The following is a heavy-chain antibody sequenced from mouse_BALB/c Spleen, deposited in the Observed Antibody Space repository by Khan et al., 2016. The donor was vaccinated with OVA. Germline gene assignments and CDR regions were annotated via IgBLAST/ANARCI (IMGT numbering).Heavy chain of an antibody. V-gene: IGHV1S137*01. CDR2: ISTFYGDA. CDR3: ARGSGNSRFAY. Sequence: QVQLQQSGAELVRPGVSVKISCKGSGYTFTDFAMHWVKQSHAKSLEWIGVISTFYGDATYNQMFKDKATMTVAKSSSTAYMELVRLTSEDSAINYWARGSGNSRFAYWGQGTLVTVSA. D-gene: IGHD1-3*01. CDR1: GYTFTDFA. J-gene: IGHJ3*01.